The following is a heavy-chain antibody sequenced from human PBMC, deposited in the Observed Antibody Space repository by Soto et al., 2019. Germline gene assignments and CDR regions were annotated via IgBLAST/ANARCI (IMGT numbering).Heavy chain of an antibody. J-gene: IGHJ4*02. CDR3: ARAAGDAGGYFDY. D-gene: IGHD6-13*01. CDR1: GFTFSSYG. CDR2: IWYDGSNK. Sequence: GGSLRLSCAASGFTFSSYGMHWVRQAPGKGLEWVAVIWYDGSNKYYADSVKGRFTISRDNSKNTLYLQMNSLRAEDTAVYYCARAAGDAGGYFDYWGQGTLVTVSS. V-gene: IGHV3-33*01.